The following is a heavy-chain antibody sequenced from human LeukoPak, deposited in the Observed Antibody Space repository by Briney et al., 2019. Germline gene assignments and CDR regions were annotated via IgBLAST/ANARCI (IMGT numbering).Heavy chain of an antibody. Sequence: SVKVSCKASGYTFTSYGISWVRQAPGQGLEWMGGIIPIFGTANYAQKFQGRVTITTDESTSTAYMELSSLRSEDTAVYYCASRYCSSTSCYTHWFDPWGQGTLVTVSS. CDR3: ASRYCSSTSCYTHWFDP. CDR1: GYTFTSYG. V-gene: IGHV1-69*05. D-gene: IGHD2-2*02. J-gene: IGHJ5*02. CDR2: IIPIFGTA.